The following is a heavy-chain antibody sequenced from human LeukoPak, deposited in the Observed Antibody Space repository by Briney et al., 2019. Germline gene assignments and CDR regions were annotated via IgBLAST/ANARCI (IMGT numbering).Heavy chain of an antibody. CDR2: IYYSEST. CDR1: GGSISGYY. Sequence: SETLSLTCTVSGGSISGYYWSWIRQPPGKGLEWIGYIYYSESTSYNPSLKSRVTISVDTSKNQFSLTLSSVTAADTAVYYCARGQKYRNGYTVTELGSGYFDYWGQGTLVTVSS. D-gene: IGHD5-18*01. CDR3: ARGQKYRNGYTVTELGSGYFDY. V-gene: IGHV4-59*01. J-gene: IGHJ4*02.